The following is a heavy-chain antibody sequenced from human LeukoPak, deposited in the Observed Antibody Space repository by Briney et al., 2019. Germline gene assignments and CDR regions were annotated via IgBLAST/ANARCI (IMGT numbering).Heavy chain of an antibody. CDR3: ATDSSSIAAAEFDY. Sequence: ASVKISCKVSGYTFTDYYMHWEQQAPGKGLEWMGLVDPEDGETIYAEKFQGRVTITADTSTDTAYMELSSLRSEDTAVYYCATDSSSIAAAEFDYWGQGTLVTVSS. V-gene: IGHV1-69-2*01. CDR1: GYTFTDYY. J-gene: IGHJ4*02. CDR2: VDPEDGET. D-gene: IGHD6-13*01.